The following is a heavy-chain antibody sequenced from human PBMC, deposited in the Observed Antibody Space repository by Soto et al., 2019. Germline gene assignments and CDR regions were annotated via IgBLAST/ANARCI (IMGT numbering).Heavy chain of an antibody. CDR1: GFTFRNYW. CDR3: ARDGSGYSTD. D-gene: IGHD5-18*01. J-gene: IGHJ4*02. Sequence: EVQLVESGGGLVQPGGSLRLSCVASGFTFRNYWMSWLRQAPGKGLEWVANTNQDGRERYSVDSVKGRFTISRDNAKNSMHLQMNSLRAEDTGVYYCARDGSGYSTDWGQGTLVTVSS. V-gene: IGHV3-7*01. CDR2: TNQDGRER.